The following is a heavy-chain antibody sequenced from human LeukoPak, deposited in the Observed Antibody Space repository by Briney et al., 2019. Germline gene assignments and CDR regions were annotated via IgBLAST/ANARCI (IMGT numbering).Heavy chain of an antibody. V-gene: IGHV5-51*01. D-gene: IGHD1/OR15-1a*01. Sequence: GESLKISCKGSGYSFTTYWIGWVRQMPGKGLEWMGIIFPGDSDTTYSPSFQGQVTISADKSISTAYLQWSSLEASDTAMYYCATSESQTKFDYWGQGTLVTASS. CDR3: ATSESQTKFDY. CDR2: IFPGDSDT. J-gene: IGHJ4*02. CDR1: GYSFTTYW.